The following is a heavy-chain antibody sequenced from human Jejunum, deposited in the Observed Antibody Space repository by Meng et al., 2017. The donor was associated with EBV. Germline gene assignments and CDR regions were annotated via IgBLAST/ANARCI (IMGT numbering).Heavy chain of an antibody. CDR3: TAGGQGDY. J-gene: IGHJ4*02. V-gene: IGHV1-69*01. D-gene: IGHD3-16*01. CDR2: IIPLFGTT. CDR1: GGTFSSYV. Sequence: QVQLVQSGAEVKKPGSSVKVSCKASGGTFSSYVISWVRQAPGQGLEWMGGIIPLFGTTQYAQKFQGRVTVTADESTSTAYMELSSLRSEDAAVYYCTAGGQGDYWGQGTLVTVSS.